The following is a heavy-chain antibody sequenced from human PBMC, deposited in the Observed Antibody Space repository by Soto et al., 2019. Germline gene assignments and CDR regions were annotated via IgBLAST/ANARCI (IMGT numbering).Heavy chain of an antibody. CDR3: ARDWSGPGNSAYYYYNMDV. V-gene: IGHV3-74*01. J-gene: IGHJ6*03. Sequence: EVQLVESGGGLVQPGGSLRLSCAASGFIFSNSWMHWVRQAPGKGLGWVSRINSDGSSTDYADSVKGRFTISRDNAKNTLYLQMNSLRAEDTALYYCARDWSGPGNSAYYYYNMDVWGKGTTVTVSS. D-gene: IGHD3-3*01. CDR1: GFIFSNSW. CDR2: INSDGSST.